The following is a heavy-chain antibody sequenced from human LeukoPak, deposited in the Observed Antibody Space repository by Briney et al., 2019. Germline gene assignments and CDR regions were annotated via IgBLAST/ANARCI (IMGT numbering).Heavy chain of an antibody. CDR2: IWYDGSNK. Sequence: GESLKLSCAPSGFTFSSYGVHWVRQPPGKVLEWVAVIWYDGSNKYYADSGKGRFTVSRDNSKNTLYLQMNSLRAEDTAGYYCARVWDSSNWYVFDIWGRGTMVTVSS. D-gene: IGHD6-13*01. CDR1: GFTFSSYG. J-gene: IGHJ3*02. V-gene: IGHV3-33*01. CDR3: ARVWDSSNWYVFDI.